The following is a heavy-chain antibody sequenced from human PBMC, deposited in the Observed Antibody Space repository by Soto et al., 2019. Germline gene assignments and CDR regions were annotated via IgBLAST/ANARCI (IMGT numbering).Heavy chain of an antibody. V-gene: IGHV3-30*18. CDR2: ISYDGSNK. J-gene: IGHJ4*02. CDR3: AKTGYYDSSETGYFDY. Sequence: AGGSLRLSCAASGFTFSSYGMHWVRQAPGKGLEWVAVISYDGSNKYYADSVKGRFTISRDNSKNTLYLQMNSLRAEDTAVYYCAKTGYYDSSETGYFDYWGQGTLVTVSS. D-gene: IGHD3-22*01. CDR1: GFTFSSYG.